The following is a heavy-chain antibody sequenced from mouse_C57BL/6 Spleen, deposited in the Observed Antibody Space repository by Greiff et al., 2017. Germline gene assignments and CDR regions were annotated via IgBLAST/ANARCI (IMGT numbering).Heavy chain of an antibody. Sequence: QVQLQQPGAELVMPGASVKLSCKASGYTFTSYWMHWVKQRPGQGLEWIGEIDPSDSYTNYNQKFKGKSTLTVDKSSSTAYMQLSSLTSEDSAVYYCARRVYDGYWYFDVWGTGTTVTVSS. CDR1: GYTFTSYW. V-gene: IGHV1-69*01. CDR2: IDPSDSYT. J-gene: IGHJ1*03. D-gene: IGHD2-3*01. CDR3: ARRVYDGYWYFDV.